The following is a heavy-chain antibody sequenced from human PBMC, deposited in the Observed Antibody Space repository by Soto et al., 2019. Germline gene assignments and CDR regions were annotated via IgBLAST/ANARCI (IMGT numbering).Heavy chain of an antibody. V-gene: IGHV3-48*01. CDR3: ARDSGYSYGPFDY. J-gene: IGHJ4*02. Sequence: HPGGSLRLSCAASGFTFSSYSMNWVRQAPGKGLEWVSYISSSSSTIYYADSVKGRFTISRDNAKNSLYLQMNSLGAEDTAVYYCARDSGYSYGPFDYWGQGTLVTVSS. CDR1: GFTFSSYS. CDR2: ISSSSSTI. D-gene: IGHD5-18*01.